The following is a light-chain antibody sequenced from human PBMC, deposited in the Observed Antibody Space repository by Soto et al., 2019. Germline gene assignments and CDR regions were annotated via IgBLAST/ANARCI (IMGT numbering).Light chain of an antibody. Sequence: QSALTQPPSVSAAPGQTITISCSGGSSDIGNNFVYWYQQLPGRAPKLLIYDNGQRPSGIPDRFSGSKSCTSATLAITGLQTGDEADYYCGTWDSSLNIGLFGGGTKLTVL. CDR1: SSDIGNNF. CDR3: GTWDSSLNIGL. CDR2: DNG. J-gene: IGLJ2*01. V-gene: IGLV1-51*01.